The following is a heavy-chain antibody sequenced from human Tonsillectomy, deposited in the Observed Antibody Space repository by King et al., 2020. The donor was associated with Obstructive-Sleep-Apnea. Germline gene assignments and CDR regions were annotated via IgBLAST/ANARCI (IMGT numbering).Heavy chain of an antibody. D-gene: IGHD1-26*01. CDR1: GASISSYY. J-gene: IGHJ5*02. Sequence: VQLQGSGPGLVKSSETLSLTCAVSGASISSYYWNWIRQPPGKGLEWIGNIFYSGRIKYNPSLKSRVSISVDTSKNQFSLNLSSVTAADTAVYYCAREGYSTEANWFDHWGQGTLVTVSS. CDR2: IFYSGRI. V-gene: IGHV4-59*01. CDR3: AREGYSTEANWFDH.